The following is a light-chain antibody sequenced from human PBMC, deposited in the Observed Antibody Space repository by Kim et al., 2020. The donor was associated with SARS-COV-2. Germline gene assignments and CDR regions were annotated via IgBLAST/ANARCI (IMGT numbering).Light chain of an antibody. CDR3: QQYDSYPRT. CDR2: AAS. V-gene: IGKV1D-16*01. CDR1: QGISSW. Sequence: DIQMTQSPSSLSASVGDSVTITCRASQGISSWLAWYQQKPEKAPKCLIYAASSLQSGVPSRFSGSGSGTDFTLTINSLQPEDFATYYCQQYDSYPRTFGQGTKVDIK. J-gene: IGKJ1*01.